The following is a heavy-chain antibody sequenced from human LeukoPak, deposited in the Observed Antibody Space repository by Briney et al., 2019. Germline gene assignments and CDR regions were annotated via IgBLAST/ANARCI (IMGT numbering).Heavy chain of an antibody. V-gene: IGHV1-18*01. CDR3: AREGGVGPTAPPDYYSYQMDV. J-gene: IGHJ6*03. CDR1: GYTFISYG. D-gene: IGHD1-26*01. Sequence: ASVKVPCKASGYTFISYGITWVRQAPGQGLEWMGWISPYTTKTNYAQSFQGRVTMTTDTSTSTAYMELRSLRSDDTAVYYCAREGGVGPTAPPDYYSYQMDVWGKGTTVTVSS. CDR2: ISPYTTKT.